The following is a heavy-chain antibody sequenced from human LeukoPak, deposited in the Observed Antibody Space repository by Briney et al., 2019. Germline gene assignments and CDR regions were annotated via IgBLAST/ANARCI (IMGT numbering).Heavy chain of an antibody. J-gene: IGHJ4*02. CDR1: GGSISSGGYS. D-gene: IGHD3-3*01. Sequence: TSQTLSLTCAVSGGSISSGGYSWSWIRQPPGKGLEWIGYIYYSGSTYYNPSLKSRVTISVDTSKNQFSLKLSSVTAADTAVYYCARVHDDFWSGAYFDYWGQGTLVTVSS. V-gene: IGHV4-30-4*07. CDR3: ARVHDDFWSGAYFDY. CDR2: IYYSGST.